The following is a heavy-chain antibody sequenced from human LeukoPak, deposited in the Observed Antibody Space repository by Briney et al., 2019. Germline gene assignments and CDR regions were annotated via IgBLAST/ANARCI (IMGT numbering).Heavy chain of an antibody. J-gene: IGHJ4*02. CDR2: IKQDGSEK. V-gene: IGHV3-7*01. CDR1: GFTFSSYW. CDR3: ARDLSGVTGYTYGRGIDY. D-gene: IGHD5-18*01. Sequence: GGSLRLSCAASGFTFSSYWMSWVRQAPGKGLEWVANIKQDGSEKYYVDSVKGRFTISRDNAKNSLYLQMNSLRAEDTAVYYCARDLSGVTGYTYGRGIDYWGQGTLVTVSS.